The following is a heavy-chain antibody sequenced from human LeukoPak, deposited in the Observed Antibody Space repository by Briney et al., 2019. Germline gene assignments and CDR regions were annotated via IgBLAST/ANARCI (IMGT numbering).Heavy chain of an antibody. Sequence: PGGSLRLSCAASGSSFSNYWMSWVRQAPGKGLEWVANIKEDGSEKSYVDSVKGRFTISRDNGKNSLYLHMDSPRAEDTAVYYCARADSSGSIFDYWGQGTLVTVSS. CDR1: GSSFSNYW. J-gene: IGHJ4*02. V-gene: IGHV3-7*04. CDR2: IKEDGSEK. D-gene: IGHD3-22*01. CDR3: ARADSSGSIFDY.